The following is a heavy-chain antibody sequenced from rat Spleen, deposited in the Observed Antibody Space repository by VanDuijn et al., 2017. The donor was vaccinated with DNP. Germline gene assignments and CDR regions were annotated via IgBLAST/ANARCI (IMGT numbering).Heavy chain of an antibody. CDR2: KWNNGGT. D-gene: IGHD1-4*01. J-gene: IGHJ4*01. Sequence: QVQLKESGPGLVQPSQTLSLTCTVSGFSLNSYTVSWVRQPPGKGLEWMGVKWNNGGTDYNSAIISRLSISRDTSKSQVFLKMNSLQTEDTAMYFCARKLPGYFAMDAWGQGTSVTVSS. CDR1: GFSLNSYT. V-gene: IGHV2-47*01. CDR3: ARKLPGYFAMDA.